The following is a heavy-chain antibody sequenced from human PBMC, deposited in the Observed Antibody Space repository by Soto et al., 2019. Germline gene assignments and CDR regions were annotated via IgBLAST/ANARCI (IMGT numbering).Heavy chain of an antibody. D-gene: IGHD5-18*01. CDR2: ISNSGST. CDR1: GGSVTSDEDY. CDR3: ATESGSTYGYFDH. V-gene: IGHV4-30-4*01. Sequence: QMHLQESGPGLVKPSETLSLTCTVSGGSVTSDEDYWTWIRQSPGKGLAWIGYISNSGSTGYNPSLKSRISMSVDRSKTQFTLRLTSVTAEDTAVYFCATESGSTYGYFDHWGQGTQVTVSS. J-gene: IGHJ4*02.